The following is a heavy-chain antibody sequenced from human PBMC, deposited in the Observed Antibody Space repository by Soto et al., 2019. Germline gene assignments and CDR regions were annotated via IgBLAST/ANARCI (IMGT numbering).Heavy chain of an antibody. J-gene: IGHJ6*03. V-gene: IGHV1-24*01. CDR1: GYTLTELS. CDR3: ATPFYSGYGNYMDV. Sequence: GASVKVSCKVSGYTLTELSMHWVRQAPGKGLEWMGGFDPEDGETIYAQKFQGRVTMTEDTSTDTAYMELSSLRSEDTAVYYCATPFYSGYGNYMDVWGKGTTVTVSS. CDR2: FDPEDGET. D-gene: IGHD5-12*01.